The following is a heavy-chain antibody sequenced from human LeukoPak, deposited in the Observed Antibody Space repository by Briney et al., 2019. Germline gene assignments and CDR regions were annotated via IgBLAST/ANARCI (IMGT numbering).Heavy chain of an antibody. J-gene: IGHJ4*02. V-gene: IGHV4-30-4*01. Sequence: SQTLPLTCTVSGGSISSGDYYWSWIRQPPGKGLEWIGYIYYSGSTYYNPSLKSRVTISVDTSKNQFSLKLSSVTAADTAVYYCARAGWGYYDSSGYSSPVFDYWGQGTLVTVSS. CDR3: ARAGWGYYDSSGYSSPVFDY. CDR2: IYYSGST. CDR1: GGSISSGDYY. D-gene: IGHD3-22*01.